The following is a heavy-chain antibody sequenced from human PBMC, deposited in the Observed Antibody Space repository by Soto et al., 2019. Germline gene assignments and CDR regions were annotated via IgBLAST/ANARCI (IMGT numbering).Heavy chain of an antibody. CDR2: IYSGGST. Sequence: EVQLVESGGGLVQPGGSLRLSCAASGFTVSSNYLSWVRQAPGKGLEWVSVIYSGGSTYYADSVKGRFTISRDNSKNTLYLQMNTLRVEDTAVYYCAMQRGGYDRDFDYWGQGTLVTVSS. CDR3: AMQRGGYDRDFDY. CDR1: GFTVSSNY. J-gene: IGHJ4*02. V-gene: IGHV3-66*01. D-gene: IGHD5-12*01.